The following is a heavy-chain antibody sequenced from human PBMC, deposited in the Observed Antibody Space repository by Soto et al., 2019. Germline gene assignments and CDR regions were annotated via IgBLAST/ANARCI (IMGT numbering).Heavy chain of an antibody. CDR1: GFTFSSSI. CDR2: ISSSGTIT. Sequence: EVQLVESGGGLVQPGGSLRLSCAASGFTFSSSILNWVRQAPGKGLEWVAYISSSGTITYYADSVKGRFTASRDNAMNSLYLQMNGLRAEDTAVYYCERGLDVWGQGTTVTVSS. CDR3: ERGLDV. J-gene: IGHJ6*02. V-gene: IGHV3-48*01.